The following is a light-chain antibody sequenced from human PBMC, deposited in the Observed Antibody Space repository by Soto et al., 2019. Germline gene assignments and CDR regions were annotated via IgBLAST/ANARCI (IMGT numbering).Light chain of an antibody. V-gene: IGKV1-9*01. CDR2: AAS. Sequence: DIQLTQSPSFLSASVGDRVTITCRASQGISSYLAWYQQKPGKAPKLLIYAASTLQSGAPSRFSGSGSGTEFTLTISSLQPEDFTNYYCQQLNSYPHTFGPGTKVDIK. CDR1: QGISSY. CDR3: QQLNSYPHT. J-gene: IGKJ3*01.